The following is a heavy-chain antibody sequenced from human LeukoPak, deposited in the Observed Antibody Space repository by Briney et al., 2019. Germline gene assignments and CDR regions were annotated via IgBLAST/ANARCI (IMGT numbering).Heavy chain of an antibody. J-gene: IGHJ3*02. CDR2: ISYDGSNK. CDR1: GFTLSRYA. CDR3: AGDLGTRPFDI. D-gene: IGHD4-23*01. V-gene: IGHV3-30*01. Sequence: GGSLKLSCAASGFTLSRYAMHWVRQAPGKGLEWVAVISYDGSNKCYADSVKGRFTISRDNSKNTLYLQMDSLRAEDTAVYYCAGDLGTRPFDIWGQGTMVTVSS.